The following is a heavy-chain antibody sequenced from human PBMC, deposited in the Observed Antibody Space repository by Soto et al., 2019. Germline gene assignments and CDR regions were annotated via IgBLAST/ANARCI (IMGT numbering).Heavy chain of an antibody. V-gene: IGHV3-7*04. CDR1: GFNFGNFW. D-gene: IGHD3-10*01. Sequence: GGSLRLSCTASGFNFGNFWMAWVRQVPGKGLEWMANIKEDGSERYYVDSVKGRFTISRDNAKNSLHLQMNSLRAEDTAVYYCARALRSWSAGESWGQGSVVTVSS. J-gene: IGHJ5*02. CDR3: ARALRSWSAGES. CDR2: IKEDGSER.